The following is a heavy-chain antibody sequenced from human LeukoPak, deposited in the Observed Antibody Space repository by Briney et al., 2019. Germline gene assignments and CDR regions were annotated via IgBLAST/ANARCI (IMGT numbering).Heavy chain of an antibody. V-gene: IGHV3-48*03. D-gene: IGHD5-12*01. J-gene: IGHJ4*02. CDR3: AKDWTNLVATIDY. CDR1: GFTFSSYE. CDR2: ISSSGSTI. Sequence: PGGSLRLSRAASGFTFSSYEMNWVRQAPGKGLEWVSYISSSGSTIYYADSVKGRFTISRDNSKNTLYLQMNSLRAEDTAVYYCAKDWTNLVATIDYWGQGTLVTVSS.